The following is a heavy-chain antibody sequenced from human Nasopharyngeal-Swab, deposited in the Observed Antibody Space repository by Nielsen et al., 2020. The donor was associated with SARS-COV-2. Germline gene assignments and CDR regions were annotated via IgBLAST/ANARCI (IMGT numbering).Heavy chain of an antibody. J-gene: IGHJ4*02. CDR3: AKGVGYGDTGCFDE. CDR1: GFTFSTYW. Sequence: GGSLRPSCAASGFTFSTYWMSWVRQAPGKGLEWVSGTRGSGGNTYYADSVKGRFTISRDNSMETLYLQMNSLRVEDTAVYYCAKGVGYGDTGCFDEWGQGTLVTASS. D-gene: IGHD4-17*01. V-gene: IGHV3-23*01. CDR2: TRGSGGNT.